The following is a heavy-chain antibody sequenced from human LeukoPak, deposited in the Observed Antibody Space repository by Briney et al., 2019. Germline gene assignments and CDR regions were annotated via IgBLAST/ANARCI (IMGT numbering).Heavy chain of an antibody. CDR2: FDPEDGET. D-gene: IGHD6-13*01. CDR1: GYTLTELS. Sequence: GASVKVSCKVSGYTLTELSMHWVRQAPGKGLEWMGGFDPEDGETIYAQKFQGRVTMTEDTSTDTAYMELSSLRSEDTAVYYCARARRYDGAAAATGAFDIWGQGTMVTVSS. V-gene: IGHV1-24*01. CDR3: ARARRYDGAAAATGAFDI. J-gene: IGHJ3*02.